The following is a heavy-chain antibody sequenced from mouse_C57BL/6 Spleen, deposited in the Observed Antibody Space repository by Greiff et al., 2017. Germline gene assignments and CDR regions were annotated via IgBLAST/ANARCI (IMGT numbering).Heavy chain of an antibody. D-gene: IGHD1-1*01. CDR2: INPSNGGT. J-gene: IGHJ2*01. CDR1: GYTFTSYW. Sequence: VKLQQPGTELVKPGASVKLSCKASGYTFTSYWMHWVKQRPGQGLEWIGNINPSNGGTNYNEKFKSKAKLTVDKSSSTAYMQLSRLTSEDSAVYYCARWRGYGSSSDYWGQGTTLTVSS. V-gene: IGHV1-53*01. CDR3: ARWRGYGSSSDY.